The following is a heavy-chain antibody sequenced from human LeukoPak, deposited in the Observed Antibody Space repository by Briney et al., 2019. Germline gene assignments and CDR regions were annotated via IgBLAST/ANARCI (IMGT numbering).Heavy chain of an antibody. CDR2: IIPIFGTT. Sequence: ASVKVSCKASGYTFTSYYIHWVRQAPGQGLEWMGGIIPIFGTTNYAQKLQGRVTMTTDTSTSTAYMELRSLRSDDTAVYYCARDRCSSTSCYDYYMDVWGKGTTVTISS. D-gene: IGHD2-2*01. CDR1: GYTFTSYY. CDR3: ARDRCSSTSCYDYYMDV. J-gene: IGHJ6*03. V-gene: IGHV1-18*01.